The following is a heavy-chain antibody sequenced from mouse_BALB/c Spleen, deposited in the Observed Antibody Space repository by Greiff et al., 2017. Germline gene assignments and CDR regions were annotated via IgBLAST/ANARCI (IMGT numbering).Heavy chain of an antibody. Sequence: VQLKESGGGLVQPGGSLKLSCAASGFTFSSYTMSWVRQTPEKRLEWVAYISNGGGSTYYPDTVKGRFTISRDNAENTLYLQMSSLKSEDTAMYYCARQRDGNPYYYAMDYWGQGTSVTVSS. V-gene: IGHV5-12-2*01. D-gene: IGHD2-1*01. CDR3: ARQRDGNPYYYAMDY. CDR1: GFTFSSYT. J-gene: IGHJ4*01. CDR2: ISNGGGST.